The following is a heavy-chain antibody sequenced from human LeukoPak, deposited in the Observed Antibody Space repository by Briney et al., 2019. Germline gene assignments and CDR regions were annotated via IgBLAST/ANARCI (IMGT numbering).Heavy chain of an antibody. Sequence: PSETLSLTCTVSGGSISSSSYYWSWIRQPPGKGLEWIGSIYYSGSTYYNPSLKSRVTISVDTSKNQFSLKLSSVTAADTAVYYCARGASSWSYWYFDLWGRGTLVTVSS. CDR3: ARGASSWSYWYFDL. D-gene: IGHD6-13*01. CDR1: GGSISSSSYY. J-gene: IGHJ2*01. CDR2: IYYSGST. V-gene: IGHV4-39*07.